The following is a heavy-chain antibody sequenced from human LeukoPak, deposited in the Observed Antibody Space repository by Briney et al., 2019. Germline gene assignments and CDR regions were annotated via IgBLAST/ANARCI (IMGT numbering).Heavy chain of an antibody. D-gene: IGHD2-15*01. CDR2: ISGSGRTT. CDR1: GFTFSNHA. V-gene: IGHV3-23*01. CDR3: AKNVVVKRYIDY. Sequence: GGSLRLSCAASGFTFSNHAMSWVRQTPGKGLQWVSVISGSGRTTEYADSVKGRFTIPRDNSKNTLSLQMNSLRVEDTAIYYCAKNVVVKRYIDYWGQGTLVTVSS. J-gene: IGHJ4*02.